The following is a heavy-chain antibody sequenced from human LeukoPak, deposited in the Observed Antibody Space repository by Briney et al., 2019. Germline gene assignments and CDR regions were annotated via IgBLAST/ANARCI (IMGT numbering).Heavy chain of an antibody. CDR3: ARARRYCTNGVCYTDAFDI. J-gene: IGHJ3*02. CDR1: GFTFSSYG. D-gene: IGHD2-8*01. V-gene: IGHV3-20*04. CDR2: INWNGGST. Sequence: PGGSLRLSCAASGFTFSSYGMSWVRQAPGKGLEWVSGINWNGGSTGYADSVKGRFTISRDNAKNSLYLQMNSLRAEDTALYYCARARRYCTNGVCYTDAFDIWGQGTTVTISS.